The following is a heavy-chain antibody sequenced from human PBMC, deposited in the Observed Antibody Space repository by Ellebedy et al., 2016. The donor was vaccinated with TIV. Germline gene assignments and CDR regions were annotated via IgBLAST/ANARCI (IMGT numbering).Heavy chain of an antibody. V-gene: IGHV1-24*01. CDR1: GYTLTELS. CDR2: FDPEDGET. Sequence: AASVKVSCKVSGYTLTELSMHWVRQAPGKGLEWMGGFDPEDGETIYAPKFQGRVTMTEDTSTDTAYMELSSLRSEDTAVYYCATSPVGVYDSSGYYKLLFDPWGQGTLVTVSS. CDR3: ATSPVGVYDSSGYYKLLFDP. D-gene: IGHD3-22*01. J-gene: IGHJ5*02.